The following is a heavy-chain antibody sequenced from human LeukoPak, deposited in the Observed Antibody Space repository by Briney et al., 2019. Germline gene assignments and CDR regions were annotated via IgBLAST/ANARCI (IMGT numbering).Heavy chain of an antibody. CDR1: GYTFTGYY. V-gene: IGHV1-2*06. Sequence: ASVKVSCKVSGYTFTGYYLHWVRQAPGQGLEWMGRINPSSGGTNYAQKFQGRVTMTRDTSINTAYLDLSSLRSDDTAVYYCARAHGDYGMDVWGQGTTVTVSS. D-gene: IGHD4-17*01. CDR2: INPSSGGT. CDR3: ARAHGDYGMDV. J-gene: IGHJ6*02.